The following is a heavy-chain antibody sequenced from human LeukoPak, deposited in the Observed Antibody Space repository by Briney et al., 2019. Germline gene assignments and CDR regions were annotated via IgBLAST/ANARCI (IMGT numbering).Heavy chain of an antibody. Sequence: GSLRLSCGASGVNFSRLSLHWVRQAPGKGLEGVAVITLDGKNKYYADSVKGRFTISRDNSKNTLYLQMNSLRAEDTAVYYCARDGVTYYYGSGSYHLYYYYGMDVWGQGTTVTVSS. CDR3: ARDGVTYYYGSGSYHLYYYYGMDV. CDR2: ITLDGKNK. V-gene: IGHV3-30*04. CDR1: GVNFSRLS. D-gene: IGHD3-10*01. J-gene: IGHJ6*02.